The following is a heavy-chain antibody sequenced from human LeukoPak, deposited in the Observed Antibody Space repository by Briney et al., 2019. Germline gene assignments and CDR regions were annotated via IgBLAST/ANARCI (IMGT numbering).Heavy chain of an antibody. Sequence: ASVKVSCKASGYTFTSYDINWVRQAPGQGLEWMGWMNPNSGNTGYAQKFQGRVTMTRNTSISTAYMELSSLRSEDTAVYYCARGGLRGYCSSTSCYPPDYWGQGTLVTVSS. V-gene: IGHV1-8*01. D-gene: IGHD2-2*01. CDR1: GYTFTSYD. J-gene: IGHJ4*02. CDR3: ARGGLRGYCSSTSCYPPDY. CDR2: MNPNSGNT.